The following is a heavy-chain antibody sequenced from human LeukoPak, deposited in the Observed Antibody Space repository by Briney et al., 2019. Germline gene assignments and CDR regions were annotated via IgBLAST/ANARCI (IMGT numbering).Heavy chain of an antibody. D-gene: IGHD2-15*01. Sequence: SETLSLTCTVSGGSISSYYWSWIRQPAGKGLEWIGRIYTSGSTNYNPSLKSRVTMSVGTSKNQFSLKLSSVTAADTAVYYCARGKLGYCSGGSCYRVFDYWGQGTLVTVSS. CDR2: IYTSGST. J-gene: IGHJ4*02. CDR1: GGSISSYY. V-gene: IGHV4-4*07. CDR3: ARGKLGYCSGGSCYRVFDY.